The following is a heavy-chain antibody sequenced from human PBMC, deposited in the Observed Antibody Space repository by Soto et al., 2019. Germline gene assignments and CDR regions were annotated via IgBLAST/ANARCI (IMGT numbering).Heavy chain of an antibody. CDR1: GSTFSSYT. CDR3: ARQLVVVTAIPWFDP. Sequence: QVQLVQSGAEVKKPGSSVKVSCKASGSTFSSYTISWVRQAPGQGLEWMGRIIPILGIANYAQKFQGRVTITADKSTSTAYMELSSLRSEDTAVYYCARQLVVVTAIPWFDPWGQGTLVTVSS. V-gene: IGHV1-69*02. D-gene: IGHD2-21*02. CDR2: IIPILGIA. J-gene: IGHJ5*02.